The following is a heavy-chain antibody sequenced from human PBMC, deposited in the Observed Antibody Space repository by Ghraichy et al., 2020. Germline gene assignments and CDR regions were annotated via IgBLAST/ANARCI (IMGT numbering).Heavy chain of an antibody. D-gene: IGHD5-12*01. CDR3: AKDRGRWLRSGDY. CDR1: GFTFSSYG. V-gene: IGHV3-30*18. Sequence: GGSLRLSCAASGFTFSSYGMHWVRQAPGKGLEWVAVISYDGSNKYYADSVKGRFTISRDNSKNTLYLQMNSLRAEDTAVYYCAKDRGRWLRSGDYWGQGTLVTVSS. CDR2: ISYDGSNK. J-gene: IGHJ4*02.